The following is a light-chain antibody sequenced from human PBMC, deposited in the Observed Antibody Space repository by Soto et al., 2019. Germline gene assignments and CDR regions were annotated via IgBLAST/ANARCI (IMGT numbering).Light chain of an antibody. J-gene: IGKJ1*01. CDR3: QQYGSSPPWT. Sequence: EIVLTQSPGTLSLCPGERATLSCRASQIVSSSFLAWYQQKPGQAPSLLIYGASSRATGIPDRFSGSGSGTDFTLTISRLEPEDFAVYYCQQYGSSPPWTFGQGPKVEI. CDR1: QIVSSSF. CDR2: GAS. V-gene: IGKV3-20*01.